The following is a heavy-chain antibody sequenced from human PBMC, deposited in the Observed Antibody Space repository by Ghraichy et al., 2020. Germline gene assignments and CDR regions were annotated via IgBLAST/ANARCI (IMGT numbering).Heavy chain of an antibody. CDR2: IYYSGST. J-gene: IGHJ5*02. V-gene: IGHV4-59*01. CDR1: GGSISSYY. CDR3: ARDSGAQKYDSNWFDP. Sequence: SETLSLTCTVSGGSISSYYWSWIRQPPGKGLEWIGYIYYSGSTNYNPSLKSRVTISVDTSKNQFSLKLSSVTAADTAVYYCARDSGAQKYDSNWFDPWGQGTLVTVSS. D-gene: IGHD3-3*01.